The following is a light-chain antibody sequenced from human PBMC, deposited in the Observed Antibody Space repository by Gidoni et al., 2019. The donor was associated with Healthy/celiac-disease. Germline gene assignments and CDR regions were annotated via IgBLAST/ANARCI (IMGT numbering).Light chain of an antibody. CDR2: AAP. Sequence: DTDMAQSLSSLSASVGDRVTITCRASQSISSYLNWYQQKPGKAPKLLIYAAPSLQSGVTSRFSGRGSGTDFTLTISSLQPEDFATYYCQQSYSTPWTFGQGTKVEIK. CDR1: QSISSY. J-gene: IGKJ1*01. CDR3: QQSYSTPWT. V-gene: IGKV1-39*01.